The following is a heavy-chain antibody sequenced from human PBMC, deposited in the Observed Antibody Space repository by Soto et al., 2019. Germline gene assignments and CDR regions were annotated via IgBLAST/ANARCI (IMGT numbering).Heavy chain of an antibody. Sequence: SETLSLTCTVSGGSISSYYWSWIRQPPGKGLEWIGYIYYSGSTNYNPSLKSRVTISVDTSKNQFSLKLSSVTAADTAVYYCARRRNYGSGSYSFDYWGQGTLVTVSS. CDR3: ARRRNYGSGSYSFDY. J-gene: IGHJ4*02. CDR2: IYYSGST. CDR1: GGSISSYY. D-gene: IGHD3-10*01. V-gene: IGHV4-59*01.